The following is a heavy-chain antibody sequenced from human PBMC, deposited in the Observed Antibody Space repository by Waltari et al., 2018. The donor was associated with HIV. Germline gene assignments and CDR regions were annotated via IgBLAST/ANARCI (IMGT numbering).Heavy chain of an antibody. V-gene: IGHV4-38-2*01. D-gene: IGHD6-19*01. CDR3: ASHPYYSSVAPFDY. CDR2: IYHSGST. J-gene: IGHJ4*02. CDR1: GYSISSGYY. Sequence: QVQLQESGPGLVKPSETLSLTCAVSGYSISSGYYWGWIRPPPGEGLEWIGSIYHSGSTYYHPALKRRATISVDTSKNQFSLKLSSVTAADTAVYYCASHPYYSSVAPFDYWGQGTLVTVSS.